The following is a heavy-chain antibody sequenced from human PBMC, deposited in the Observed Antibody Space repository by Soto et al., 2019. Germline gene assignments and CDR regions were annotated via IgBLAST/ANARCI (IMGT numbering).Heavy chain of an antibody. V-gene: IGHV3-33*01. CDR3: ARILDTAGMDV. D-gene: IGHD5-18*01. CDR1: GFTFNNRG. CDR2: IWYDGSRK. Sequence: QAQLVESGGGVVQPGRSLRLSCAASGFTFNNRGMHWVRQAPGKGLEWVAVIWYDGSRKYYADAVKGRFTISRDNSKNTLYLQMNSLSDEDTAVYYCARILDTAGMDVWGQGTTVTVSS. J-gene: IGHJ6*02.